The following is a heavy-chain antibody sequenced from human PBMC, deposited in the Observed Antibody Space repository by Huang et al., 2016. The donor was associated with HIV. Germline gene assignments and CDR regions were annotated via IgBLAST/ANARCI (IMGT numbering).Heavy chain of an antibody. D-gene: IGHD4-4*01. CDR1: GFTFDGFW. J-gene: IGHJ4*02. CDR3: ARDGPEYSNYLDF. V-gene: IGHV3-7*01. Sequence: QLMEAGGGLVRPGGSLRLSCGVAGFTFDGFWMSWVRQAPGKGLEWVANINKDGSDAYYVESVRGRFTISRDNSKNSLYLQMNGLTDEDTAMYFCARDGPEYSNYLDFWGPGTLVTV. CDR2: INKDGSDA.